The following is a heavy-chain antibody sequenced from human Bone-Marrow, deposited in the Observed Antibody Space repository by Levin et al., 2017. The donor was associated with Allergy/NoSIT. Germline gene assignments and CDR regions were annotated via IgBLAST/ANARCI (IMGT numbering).Heavy chain of an antibody. Sequence: SQTLSLTCTVSGGSISSYYWSWIRQPPGKGLEWIGYIYYSGSTNYNPSLKSRVTISVDTSKNQFSLKLSSVTAADTAVYYCARAQGRYCSGGSCYGFLNWFDPWGQGTLVTVSS. CDR3: ARAQGRYCSGGSCYGFLNWFDP. V-gene: IGHV4-59*01. D-gene: IGHD2-15*01. CDR1: GGSISSYY. J-gene: IGHJ5*02. CDR2: IYYSGST.